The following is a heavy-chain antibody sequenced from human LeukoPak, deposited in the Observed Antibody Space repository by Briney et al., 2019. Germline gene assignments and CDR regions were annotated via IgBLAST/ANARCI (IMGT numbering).Heavy chain of an antibody. V-gene: IGHV3-21*01. CDR2: ISSSSSYI. D-gene: IGHD1/OR15-1a*01. J-gene: IGHJ6*02. CDR3: ARDREHTNFFYGMDV. Sequence: GGSLRLSCAASGFTFSSYSMNWVRQAPGKGLEWVSSISSSSSYIYYADSVKGRFTISRDNAKNSLYLQMNSLRAEDTAVYYCARDREHTNFFYGMDVWGQGTTVTVSS. CDR1: GFTFSSYS.